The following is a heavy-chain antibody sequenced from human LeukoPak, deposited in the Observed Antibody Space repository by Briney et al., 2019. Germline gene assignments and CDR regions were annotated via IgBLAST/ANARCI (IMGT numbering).Heavy chain of an antibody. J-gene: IGHJ5*01. CDR1: GLTINNAW. V-gene: IGHV3-15*01. D-gene: IGHD1-26*01. CDR3: TTDRGRTELPLFGS. CDR2: IKSKSNGGTT. Sequence: GGSLRLSCAASGLTINNAWMGWVRQVPGKGLEWLGRIKSKSNGGTTDYAAPVKGRFTISRDESKNTLYLQMNSLKTEDTAVYYCTTDRGRTELPLFGSWGQGTLVTVSS.